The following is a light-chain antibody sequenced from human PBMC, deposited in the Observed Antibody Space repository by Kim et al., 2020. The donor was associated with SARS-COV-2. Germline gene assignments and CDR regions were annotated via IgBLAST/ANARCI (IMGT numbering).Light chain of an antibody. V-gene: IGKV3-20*01. J-gene: IGKJ4*01. CDR2: DAT. Sequence: LSPRERATLACRASQSVSTSLAWYQHKSGQAPSLLIVDATNRASFIPDRFSGSGSGTDFTLTISRLEPEDFALYYCQQYGSSPLTFCGGTKVDIK. CDR1: QSVSTS. CDR3: QQYGSSPLT.